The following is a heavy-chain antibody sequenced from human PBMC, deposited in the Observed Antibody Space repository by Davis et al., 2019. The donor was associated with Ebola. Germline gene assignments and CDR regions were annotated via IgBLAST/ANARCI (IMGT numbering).Heavy chain of an antibody. D-gene: IGHD5/OR15-5a*01. CDR2: ISDSGVST. CDR1: GFTFSNYA. CDR3: AKAMAIYDFDH. Sequence: GESLKISCAASGFTFSNYAMNWIRQAPGKGLEWVSTISDSGVSTYYADSVKGRFTISRDNSKNTLYLQMNSLRVEDTAVYFCAKAMAIYDFDHWGQGTLVTVSS. V-gene: IGHV3-23*01. J-gene: IGHJ4*02.